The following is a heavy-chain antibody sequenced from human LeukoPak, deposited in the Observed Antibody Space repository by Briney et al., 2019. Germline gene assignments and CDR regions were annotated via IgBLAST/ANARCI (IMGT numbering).Heavy chain of an antibody. CDR2: ISGSGENT. V-gene: IGHV3-23*01. CDR1: GFTLSSYA. D-gene: IGHD2-15*01. CDR3: AKRPYCSGGVCCHIDY. J-gene: IGHJ4*02. Sequence: PGGSLRLSCGPSGFTLSSYAMTWVPQAPGKGMEWVSNISGSGENTYYADSVKGRFTISRDNSKNTLGQQMNSLRAEGTAVYYCAKRPYCSGGVCCHIDYWRQGTRVTVSS.